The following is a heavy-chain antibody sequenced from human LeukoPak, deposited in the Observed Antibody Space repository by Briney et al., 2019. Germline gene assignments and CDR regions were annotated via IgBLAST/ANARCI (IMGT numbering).Heavy chain of an antibody. V-gene: IGHV4-4*07. D-gene: IGHD4-11*01. Sequence: SETLSLTCTVSGGSISSYYWSWIRQPAGKGLEWIGRIYTSGSTNYNPSLKSRVTISVDTSKNQFSLKLSSVTAADTAVYYCARVGLTTYYYYMDVWGKGTTVTVSS. J-gene: IGHJ6*03. CDR1: GGSISSYY. CDR3: ARVGLTTYYYYMDV. CDR2: IYTSGST.